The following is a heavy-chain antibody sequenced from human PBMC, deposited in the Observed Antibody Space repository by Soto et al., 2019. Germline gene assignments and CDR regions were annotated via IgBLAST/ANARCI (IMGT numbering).Heavy chain of an antibody. CDR2: ISNDGSNE. J-gene: IGHJ4*02. V-gene: IGHV3-30*18. Sequence: GGSLRLSCAASGFTFSSYGMHWVRQAPGKGLEWVARISNDGSNEYYVDSVKGRFTISRDNSKNTLYLQMDSLRAEDTAVYYCAKGEVRGIIPSYFDYWGLGTLVTVSS. CDR3: AKGEVRGIIPSYFDY. CDR1: GFTFSSYG. D-gene: IGHD3-10*01.